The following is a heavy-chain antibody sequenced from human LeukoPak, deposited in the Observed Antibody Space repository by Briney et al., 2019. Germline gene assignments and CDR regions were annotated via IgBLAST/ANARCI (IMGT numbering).Heavy chain of an antibody. CDR3: TKDLTGGLDY. Sequence: GGSLRLSCVASGFTFSAYWMHWVRQAPGKGLVWVSRITPDGSSTSYADSVKGRFTISRDNAKNTLYLQMSSLRAEDTALYFCTKDLTGGLDYWGQGTLVTVSS. V-gene: IGHV3-74*01. CDR2: ITPDGSST. D-gene: IGHD7-27*01. CDR1: GFTFSAYW. J-gene: IGHJ4*02.